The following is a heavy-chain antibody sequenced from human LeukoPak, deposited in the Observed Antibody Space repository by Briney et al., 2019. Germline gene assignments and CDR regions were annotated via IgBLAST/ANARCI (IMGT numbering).Heavy chain of an antibody. D-gene: IGHD2-2*01. CDR3: ARDVRYTYAPVDY. CDR1: GFTFSSYA. V-gene: IGHV3-23*01. J-gene: IGHJ4*02. Sequence: GSLRLSCAASGFTFSSYAMSWVRQAPGKGLEWVSAISGSGGSTYYADSVKGRFTISRDNSKNSMYLQMNSLRAEDTAVYYCARDVRYTYAPVDYWGQGTLVTVSS. CDR2: ISGSGGST.